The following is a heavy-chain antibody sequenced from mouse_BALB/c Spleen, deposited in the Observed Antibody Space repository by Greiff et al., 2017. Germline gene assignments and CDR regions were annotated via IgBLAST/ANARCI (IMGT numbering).Heavy chain of an antibody. Sequence: EVQLVESGGGLVKPGGSLKLSCAASGFTFSSYAMSWVRQSPEKRLEWVAEISSGGSYTYYPDTVTGRFTISRDNAKNTLYLEMSSLRSEDTAMYYCARLRPWFAYWGQGTLVTVSA. V-gene: IGHV5-9-4*01. CDR2: ISSGGSYT. CDR3: ARLRPWFAY. J-gene: IGHJ3*01. CDR1: GFTFSSYA. D-gene: IGHD1-2*01.